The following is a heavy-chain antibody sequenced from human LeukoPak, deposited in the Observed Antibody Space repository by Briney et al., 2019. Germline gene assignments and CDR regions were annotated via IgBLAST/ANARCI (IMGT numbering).Heavy chain of an antibody. J-gene: IGHJ3*02. Sequence: GGSLRLSWAASGXTFSSYSMNWVRQAQGKGLEWVSSVSSSSSYIYYADSVKGRFTISTDNAKNSLYLQMNSLRAEDTAVYYCARESGSYTLVPLDIWGQGTMVTVSS. CDR2: VSSSSSYI. CDR3: ARESGSYTLVPLDI. V-gene: IGHV3-21*01. D-gene: IGHD1-26*01. CDR1: GXTFSSYS.